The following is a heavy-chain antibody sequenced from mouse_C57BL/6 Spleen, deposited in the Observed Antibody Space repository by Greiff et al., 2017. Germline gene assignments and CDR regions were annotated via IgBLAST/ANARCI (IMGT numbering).Heavy chain of an antibody. CDR1: GYSITSGYY. Sequence: VQLQQSGPGLVKPSQSLSLTCSVTGYSITSGYYWNWIRQFPGNKLEWMGYISYDGSNNYNPSLKNRISITRDTSKNQFFLKLNSVTTEDTATYYCARADGYYSFAYWGQGTLVTVSA. CDR2: ISYDGSN. D-gene: IGHD2-3*01. V-gene: IGHV3-6*01. CDR3: ARADGYYSFAY. J-gene: IGHJ3*01.